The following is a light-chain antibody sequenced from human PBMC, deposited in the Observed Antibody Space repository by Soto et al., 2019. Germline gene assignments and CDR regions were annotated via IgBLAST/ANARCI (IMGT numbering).Light chain of an antibody. J-gene: IGKJ1*01. CDR1: QSVRSTY. V-gene: IGKV3-20*01. CDR2: GAS. CDR3: QKYGSLTSST. Sequence: EIVLTQSPGTLSLSPGERATLSCRASQSVRSTYLAWYQQKTGQAPRLIIYGASSRATGIPDRLSGSGSGTDVTLTISRLEPEDFAVYYCQKYGSLTSSTFGQGTKVEIK.